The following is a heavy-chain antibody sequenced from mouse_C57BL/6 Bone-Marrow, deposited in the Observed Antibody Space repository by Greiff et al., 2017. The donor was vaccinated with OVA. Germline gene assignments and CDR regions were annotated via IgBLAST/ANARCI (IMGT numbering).Heavy chain of an antibody. CDR2: IRSKSNNYAT. V-gene: IGHV10-1*01. Sequence: EVHLVESGGGLVQPKGSLKLSCAASGFSFNTYAMNWVRQAPGKGLEWVARIRSKSNNYATYYADSVKDRFTISRDDSESMLYLQMNNLKTEDTAMYYCVRHGEKIYYDYHWYFDVWGTGTTVTVSS. J-gene: IGHJ1*03. CDR1: GFSFNTYA. CDR3: VRHGEKIYYDYHWYFDV. D-gene: IGHD2-4*01.